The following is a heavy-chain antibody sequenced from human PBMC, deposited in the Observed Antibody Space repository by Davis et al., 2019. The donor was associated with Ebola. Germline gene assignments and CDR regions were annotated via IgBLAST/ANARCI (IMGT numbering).Heavy chain of an antibody. V-gene: IGHV1-8*01. J-gene: IGHJ6*02. D-gene: IGHD3-16*01. CDR3: ARTVGDIYYYGMDV. Sequence: AASVNVSCKASGYTFTSYDINWVRQATGQGLEWMGWMNPNSGNTGYAQKFQGRVTMTRNTSISTAYMELSSLRSEDTAVYYCARTVGDIYYYGMDVWGQGTTVTVSS. CDR1: GYTFTSYD. CDR2: MNPNSGNT.